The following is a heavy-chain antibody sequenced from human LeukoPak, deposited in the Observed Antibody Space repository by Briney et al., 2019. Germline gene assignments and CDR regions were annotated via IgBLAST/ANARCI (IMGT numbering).Heavy chain of an antibody. CDR1: VGTFSSYA. CDR2: IIPIFGTA. V-gene: IGHV1-69*13. J-gene: IGHJ5*02. Sequence: SVKVSCKASVGTFSSYAISWVRQAPGQGLEWMGGIIPIFGTANYAQKFQGRVTITADESTSTAYMELSSLRSEDTAVYYCARPDEYPGFWFDPWGQGTLVTVSS. CDR3: ARPDEYPGFWFDP. D-gene: IGHD2/OR15-2a*01.